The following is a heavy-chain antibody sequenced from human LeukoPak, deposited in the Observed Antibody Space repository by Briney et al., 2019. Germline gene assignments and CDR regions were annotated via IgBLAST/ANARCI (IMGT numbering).Heavy chain of an antibody. CDR1: GGSISSYY. CDR3: ARHVAARGYYFDY. V-gene: IGHV4-59*08. J-gene: IGHJ4*02. Sequence: SSETLSLTCTVSGGSISSYYWSWIRQPPGKGLEWIGYVYYSGSTNYNPSLKSRVTISVDTSKNQFSLKLSSVTAADTAVYYCARHVAARGYYFDYWGQGTLVTVSS. CDR2: VYYSGST. D-gene: IGHD6-6*01.